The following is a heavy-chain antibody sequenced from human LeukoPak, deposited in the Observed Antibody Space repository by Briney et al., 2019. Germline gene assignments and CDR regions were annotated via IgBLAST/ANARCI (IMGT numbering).Heavy chain of an antibody. Sequence: SQTLSLTSALSVDSVSSNSVTWNWIRQSPSRGLEWLGRTYYMSTGYNDYAVSVRGRITVNTDTSNTQFSLHLNSVTAEDTAVYYCARRLTQYDCFDPWGQGILVTVSS. CDR2: TYYMSTGYN. CDR3: ARRLTQYDCFDP. V-gene: IGHV6-1*01. J-gene: IGHJ5*02. CDR1: VDSVSSNSVT. D-gene: IGHD2-2*01.